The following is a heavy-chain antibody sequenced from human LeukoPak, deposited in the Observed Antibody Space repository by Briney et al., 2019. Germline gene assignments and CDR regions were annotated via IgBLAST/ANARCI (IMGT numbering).Heavy chain of an antibody. CDR3: ARGIGIAAAGKGDAFDI. D-gene: IGHD6-13*01. CDR1: GYTFTSYA. J-gene: IGHJ3*02. CDR2: INTNTGNP. Sequence: GASVKVSCKASGYTFTSYAMNWVRQAPGQGLEWMGWINTNTGNPTYAQGFTGRFVFSLDTSVSTAYLQISSLKAEDTAVYYCARGIGIAAAGKGDAFDIWGQGTMVTVSS. V-gene: IGHV7-4-1*02.